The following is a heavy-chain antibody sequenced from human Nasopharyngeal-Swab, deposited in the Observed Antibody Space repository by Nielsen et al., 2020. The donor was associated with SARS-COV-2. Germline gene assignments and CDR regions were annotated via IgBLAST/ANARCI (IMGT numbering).Heavy chain of an antibody. CDR1: GYSFTSYW. Sequence: KVSCKGSGYSFTSYWSSWVRQMPGKGLEWMGRIDPSDSYTNYSPSFQGHVTISADKSISTAYLQWSSLKASDTAMYYCARQTDVPGDAFEIWGQGTMVTVSS. CDR3: ARQTDVPGDAFEI. D-gene: IGHD2-2*01. J-gene: IGHJ3*02. V-gene: IGHV5-10-1*01. CDR2: IDPSDSYT.